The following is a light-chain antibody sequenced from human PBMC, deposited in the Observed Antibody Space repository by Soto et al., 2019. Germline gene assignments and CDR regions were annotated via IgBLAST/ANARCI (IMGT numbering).Light chain of an antibody. V-gene: IGKV3-20*01. CDR1: QSVDSSY. CDR2: GTS. J-gene: IGKJ2*01. Sequence: ENVLTQSPGTLSLSPGERATLSCRASQSVDSSYLAWYQQKPGQAPRLLIYGTSSRATGIPDRFSGSGSGTDFTLTINRLEPEDFAVYDCQHYGSSIYTFGQGTKLEIK. CDR3: QHYGSSIYT.